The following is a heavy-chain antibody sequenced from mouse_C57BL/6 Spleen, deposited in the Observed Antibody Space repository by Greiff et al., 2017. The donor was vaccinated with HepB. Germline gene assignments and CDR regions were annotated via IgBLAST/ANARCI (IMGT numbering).Heavy chain of an antibody. V-gene: IGHV1-59*01. CDR1: GYTFTSYW. D-gene: IGHD2-4*01. J-gene: IGHJ2*01. CDR2: IDPSDSYT. Sequence: QVQLQQPGAELVRPGTSVKLSCKASGYTFTSYWMHWVKQRPGQGLEWIGVIDPSDSYTNYNQKFKGKATLTVDTSSSTAYMQLSSLTSEDSAVYYCARSDRDYDDYWGQGTTLTVSS. CDR3: ARSDRDYDDY.